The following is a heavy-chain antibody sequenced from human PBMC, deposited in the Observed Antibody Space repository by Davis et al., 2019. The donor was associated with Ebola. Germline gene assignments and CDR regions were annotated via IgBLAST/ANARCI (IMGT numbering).Heavy chain of an antibody. CDR1: GFTFSSYW. CDR3: AEIYWVRYGMDV. Sequence: GESLKISCAASGFTFSSYWMSWVRQAPGKGLVWLSRINSDGSTTGYADSVKGRFTISRDNSQNTLSLQMNSLRAEDTAVYYCAEIYWVRYGMDVWGQGTTVTVSS. D-gene: IGHD2-8*02. CDR2: INSDGSTT. V-gene: IGHV3-74*01. J-gene: IGHJ6*02.